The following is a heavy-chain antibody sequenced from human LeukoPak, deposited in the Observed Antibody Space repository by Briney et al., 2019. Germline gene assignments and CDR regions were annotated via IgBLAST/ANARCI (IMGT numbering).Heavy chain of an antibody. J-gene: IGHJ4*02. CDR3: AKRDNWNYYFDY. V-gene: IGHV3-23*01. D-gene: IGHD1-7*01. CDR2: ISGSGGST. CDR1: GFTFSSYA. Sequence: GGSLRLSCAASGFTFSSYAMSWVRQAPGKGLEWVSAISGSGGSTYYADSVEGRFTISRDNSKNTLYLQMNSLRAEDTAVYYCAKRDNWNYYFDYWGQGTLVTVSS.